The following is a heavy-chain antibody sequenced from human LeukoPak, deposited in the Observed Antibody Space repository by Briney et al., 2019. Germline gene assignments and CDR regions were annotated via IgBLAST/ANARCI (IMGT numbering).Heavy chain of an antibody. V-gene: IGHV4-34*01. CDR3: ASLQKPGWFDP. CDR1: GGSFSGYY. D-gene: IGHD4-11*01. Sequence: KTSETLSLTCAVYGGSFSGYYWSWIRQPPGKGLEWIGEINHSGSTNYNPSLKSRVTISVDTSKNQFSLKLSSVTAADTALYYCASLQKPGWFDPWGQGTLVTVSS. CDR2: INHSGST. J-gene: IGHJ5*02.